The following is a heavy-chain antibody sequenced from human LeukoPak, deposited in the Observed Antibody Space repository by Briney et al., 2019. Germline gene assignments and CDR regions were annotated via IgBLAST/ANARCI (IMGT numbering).Heavy chain of an antibody. J-gene: IGHJ3*02. V-gene: IGHV3-30-3*01. CDR2: ISYDGSNK. CDR3: ARAHDAFDI. CDR1: GFTFSSYA. Sequence: GGSLRLSCAASGFTFSSYAMHWVRQAPGKGLEWVAVISYDGSNKYYADSVKGRFTISRDNSKNTLYLQMNSLRAEDTAVYYCARAHDAFDIWGQGTMVTVSS.